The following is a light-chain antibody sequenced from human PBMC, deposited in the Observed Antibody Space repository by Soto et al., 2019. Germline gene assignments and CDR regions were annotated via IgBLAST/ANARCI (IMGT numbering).Light chain of an antibody. V-gene: IGKV1-17*01. CDR2: APS. Sequence: DIQMTQSPSSLSASVGDTVTITCRASQGLTNDLGWYQQRPGKAPKRLIYAPSSLPSGVPSRFSGSGSGTEFTLTISSLQPEDFATYYCLQHNSYPFTFGPGTKVDIK. J-gene: IGKJ3*01. CDR3: LQHNSYPFT. CDR1: QGLTND.